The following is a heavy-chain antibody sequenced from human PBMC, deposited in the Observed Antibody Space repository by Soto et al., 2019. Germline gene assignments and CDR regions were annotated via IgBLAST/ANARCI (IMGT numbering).Heavy chain of an antibody. V-gene: IGHV3-11*01. Sequence: VGSLRLSCAASGFTFSDYYMSWIRQAPGKGLEWVSYISSSGSTIYYADSVKGRFTISRDNAKNSLYLQMNSLRAEDTAVYYCARDIVVVVAATNYYYGMDVWGQGTTVTVSS. D-gene: IGHD2-15*01. J-gene: IGHJ6*02. CDR3: ARDIVVVVAATNYYYGMDV. CDR2: ISSSGSTI. CDR1: GFTFSDYY.